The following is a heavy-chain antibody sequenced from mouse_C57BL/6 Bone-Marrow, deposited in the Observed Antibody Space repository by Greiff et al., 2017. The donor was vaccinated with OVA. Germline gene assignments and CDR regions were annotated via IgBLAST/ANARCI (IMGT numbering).Heavy chain of an antibody. V-gene: IGHV14-4*01. J-gene: IGHJ1*03. CDR3: TTRITTSDWYVDV. CDR2: IDPENGDT. CDR1: GFNIKDDY. Sequence: VQLQQSGAELVRPGASVKLSCTASGFNIKDDYMHWVKQRPEQGLEWIGRIDPENGDTQYASKFQGKATITADTSSNTAYLQLSSLTSEDTAVYYCTTRITTSDWYVDVWGTGTTVTVSS. D-gene: IGHD1-1*01.